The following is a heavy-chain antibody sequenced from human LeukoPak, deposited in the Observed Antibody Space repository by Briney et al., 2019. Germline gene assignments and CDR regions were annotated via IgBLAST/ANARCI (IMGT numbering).Heavy chain of an antibody. CDR3: ARLGYDYDAFDI. J-gene: IGHJ3*02. CDR2: IGTAGDT. V-gene: IGHV3-13*01. CDR1: GFTFSSYD. Sequence: PGGSLRLSCAASGFTFSSYDMHWVRQATGKGLEWVLAIGTAGDTYYPGSVKGRFTISRENAKNSLYLQMNSLRAGDTAVYYCARLGYDYDAFDIWGQGTMVTVSS. D-gene: IGHD5-12*01.